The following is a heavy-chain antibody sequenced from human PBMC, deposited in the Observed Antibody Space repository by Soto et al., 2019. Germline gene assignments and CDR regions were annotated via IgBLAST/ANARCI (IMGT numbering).Heavy chain of an antibody. CDR1: GGSISSYY. D-gene: IGHD2-15*01. CDR2: IYYSGST. CDR3: ARHDYPHLLHFDY. V-gene: IGHV4-59*13. Sequence: SETLSLTCTVSGGSISSYYWSWIRQPPGKGLEWIGYIYYSGSTNYNPSLKSRVTISVDTSKNQFSLKLSSVTAADTAVYYCARHDYPHLLHFDYWGQGTLVTVSS. J-gene: IGHJ4*02.